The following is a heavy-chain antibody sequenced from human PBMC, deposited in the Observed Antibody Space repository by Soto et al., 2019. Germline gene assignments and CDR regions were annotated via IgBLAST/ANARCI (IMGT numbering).Heavy chain of an antibody. CDR3: ARTRITMVRGVIPYYFDY. Sequence: SVKVSCKASGGTFSSYAISWVRQAPGQGLEWMGGIIPIFGTANYAQKFQDRVTITADESTSTAYMELSSLRSGDTAVYYCARTRITMVRGVIPYYFDYWGQGTLVTVSS. CDR1: GGTFSSYA. J-gene: IGHJ4*02. CDR2: IIPIFGTA. V-gene: IGHV1-69*13. D-gene: IGHD3-10*01.